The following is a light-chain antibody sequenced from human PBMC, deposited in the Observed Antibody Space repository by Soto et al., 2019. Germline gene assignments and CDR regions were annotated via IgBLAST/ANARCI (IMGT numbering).Light chain of an antibody. CDR1: SSNIGAGYD. CDR2: GNS. V-gene: IGLV1-40*01. J-gene: IGLJ2*01. CDR3: KSYDCRLSGPV. Sequence: QSVLTQPPTVSGAPGQRVTIFCTGSSSNIGAGYDVHWYQQLPGTAPKLLIYGNSNRPSGVPHRFSGSKSGTSASLAITGLQAEYQAFYYSKSYDCRLSGPVFGGRTKVTLL.